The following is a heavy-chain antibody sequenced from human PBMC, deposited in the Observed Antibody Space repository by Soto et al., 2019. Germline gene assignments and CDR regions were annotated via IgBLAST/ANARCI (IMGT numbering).Heavy chain of an antibody. CDR1: GFAFSSYA. V-gene: IGHV3-23*01. Sequence: PGESLKISCAASGFAFSSYAMSWVRQAPGKGLEWVSAISGSGGSTYYADSVKGRFTISRDNSKNTLYLQMNSLRAEDTAVYYCPKHLADDSSGYLPYFDYWGQGHLVTVSS. J-gene: IGHJ4*02. D-gene: IGHD3-22*01. CDR2: ISGSGGST. CDR3: PKHLADDSSGYLPYFDY.